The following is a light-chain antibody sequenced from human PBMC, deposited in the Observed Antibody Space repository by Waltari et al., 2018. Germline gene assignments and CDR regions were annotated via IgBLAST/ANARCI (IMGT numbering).Light chain of an antibody. CDR3: QQSYSPLT. Sequence: DTQMTQSPSSLSASVGDRVTITCRASQSISSYLNWYQQKPGKAPKLLIYAASSLQSGVPSRFSGSGSGTDFTLTISSLQPEDFATYYCQQSYSPLTFGGGTKVEIK. J-gene: IGKJ4*01. CDR2: AAS. CDR1: QSISSY. V-gene: IGKV1-39*01.